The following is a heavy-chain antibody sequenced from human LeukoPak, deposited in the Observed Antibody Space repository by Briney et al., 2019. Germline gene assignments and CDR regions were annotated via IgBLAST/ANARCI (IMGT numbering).Heavy chain of an antibody. Sequence: PSETLSLTCTVSGGSISSYYWSWIRQPPRKGLEWIGYIYYSGSTNYNPSLKSRVTISVDTSKNQFSLKLSSVTAADTAVYYCARRILRGGFFDYWGQGTLFTVSS. CDR2: IYYSGST. CDR3: ARRILRGGFFDY. CDR1: GGSISSYY. V-gene: IGHV4-59*08. J-gene: IGHJ4*02. D-gene: IGHD3-16*01.